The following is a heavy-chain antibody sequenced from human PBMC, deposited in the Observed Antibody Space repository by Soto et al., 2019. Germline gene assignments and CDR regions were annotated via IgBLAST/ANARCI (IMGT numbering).Heavy chain of an antibody. D-gene: IGHD3-10*01. J-gene: IGHJ6*02. CDR2: INHSGST. CDR3: ARAEDRRRYYGSGSYYNYYYYGMDV. V-gene: IGHV4-34*01. CDR1: GGSFSGYY. Sequence: SETLSLTCAVYGGSFSGYYWSWIRQPPGKGLEWIGEINHSGSTNYNPSLKSRVTISVDTSKNQFSLKLSPVTAADTAVYYCARAEDRRRYYGSGSYYNYYYYGMDVWGQGTTVTVSS.